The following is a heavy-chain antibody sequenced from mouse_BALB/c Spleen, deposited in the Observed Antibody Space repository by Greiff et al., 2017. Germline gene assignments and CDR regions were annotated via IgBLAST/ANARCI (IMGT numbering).Heavy chain of an antibody. Sequence: QVQLQQSGAELVRPGVSVKISCKGSGYTFTDYAMHWVKQSHAKSLEWIGVISTYYGDASYNQKFKGKATMTVDKSSSTAYMELARLTSEDSAIYYCARLDYGNYDYAMDYWGQGTSVTVSS. D-gene: IGHD2-1*01. CDR2: ISTYYGDA. V-gene: IGHV1S137*01. CDR1: GYTFTDYA. CDR3: ARLDYGNYDYAMDY. J-gene: IGHJ4*01.